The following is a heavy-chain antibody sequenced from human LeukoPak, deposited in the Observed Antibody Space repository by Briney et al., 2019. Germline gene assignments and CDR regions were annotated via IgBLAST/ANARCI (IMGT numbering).Heavy chain of an antibody. CDR3: ARDHCGSANCYEYHYYGMDV. CDR2: INPNSGGT. J-gene: IGHJ6*02. Sequence: ASVRVSCKASGYTFTGYYMHWVRQAPGQGLEWMGWINPNSGGTNYAQKFQGSVTMTRDTSISTAYMELSRLRPDDTAVYYCARDHCGSANCYEYHYYGMDVWGQGTTVTVSS. D-gene: IGHD2-2*01. CDR1: GYTFTGYY. V-gene: IGHV1-2*02.